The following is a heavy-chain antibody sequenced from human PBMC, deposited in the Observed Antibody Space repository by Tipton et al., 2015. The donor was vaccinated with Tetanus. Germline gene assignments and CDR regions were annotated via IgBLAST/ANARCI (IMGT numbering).Heavy chain of an antibody. CDR2: VSAGGNT. D-gene: IGHD4-23*01. CDR3: GIQGHYGGNPPFDY. Sequence: SLRLSCAASGVSFSDYYLSWIRQAPGKGLEWVSGVSAGGNTYYADSAKGRFTISRDTSENTLYLQVDSLRVADTAVYYCGIQGHYGGNPPFDYWGQGPLVTV. J-gene: IGHJ4*02. V-gene: IGHV3-53*01. CDR1: GVSFSDYY.